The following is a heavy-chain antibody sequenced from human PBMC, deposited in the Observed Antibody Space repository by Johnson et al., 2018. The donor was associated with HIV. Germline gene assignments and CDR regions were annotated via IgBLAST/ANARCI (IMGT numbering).Heavy chain of an antibody. CDR2: ISGSGGST. Sequence: VQLVESGGGLVKPGGSLRLSCAASGFTFSDYYMNWIRQAPGKGLEWVSAISGSGGSTFYADSVKGRFTISRDNSKNTLYLQMNSLRAEDTAVYYCAKALRIFGSAVKEAFDIWGQGTMVTVSS. J-gene: IGHJ3*02. CDR3: AKALRIFGSAVKEAFDI. D-gene: IGHD3-10*01. V-gene: IGHV3-23*04. CDR1: GFTFSDYY.